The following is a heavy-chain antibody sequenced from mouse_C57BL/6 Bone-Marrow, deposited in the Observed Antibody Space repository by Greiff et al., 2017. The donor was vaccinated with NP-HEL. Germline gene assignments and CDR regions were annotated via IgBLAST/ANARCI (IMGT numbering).Heavy chain of an antibody. Sequence: VKLMESGPGLVQPSQSLSITCTVSGFSLTSYGVHWVRQSPGKGLEWLGVIWSGGSTDYNAAFISRLSISKDNSKSQVFFKMNSLQADDTAIYYCATSDSSGYVDYAMDYWGQGTSVTVSS. V-gene: IGHV2-2*01. CDR3: ATSDSSGYVDYAMDY. D-gene: IGHD3-2*02. J-gene: IGHJ4*01. CDR2: IWSGGST. CDR1: GFSLTSYG.